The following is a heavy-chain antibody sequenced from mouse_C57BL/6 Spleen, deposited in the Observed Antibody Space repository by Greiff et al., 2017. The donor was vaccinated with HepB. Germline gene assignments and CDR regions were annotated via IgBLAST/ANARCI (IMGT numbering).Heavy chain of an antibody. V-gene: IGHV1-53*01. D-gene: IGHD1-1*01. J-gene: IGHJ4*01. CDR2: INPSNGGT. CDR3: AYYYGSSPYSMDY. CDR1: GYTFTSYW. Sequence: QVQLQQPGTELVKPGASVKLSCKASGYTFTSYWMHWVKQRPGQGLEWIGNINPSNGGTNYNEKFKSKATLTVDKSSSTSYMQLSSHTSEDSAVYYSAYYYGSSPYSMDYWGQGTSVTVSS.